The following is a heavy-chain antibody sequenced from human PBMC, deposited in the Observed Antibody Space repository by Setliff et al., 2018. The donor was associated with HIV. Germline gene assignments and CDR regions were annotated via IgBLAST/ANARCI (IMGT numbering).Heavy chain of an antibody. CDR3: GRGSRITIFGVVKGTNWFDP. CDR1: GDSISRYY. D-gene: IGHD3-3*01. CDR2: IYYSGST. J-gene: IGHJ5*02. V-gene: IGHV4-59*12. Sequence: PSETLSLTCTVSGDSISRYYWSWIRQPPGKGLEWIGYIYYSGSTNYNPSLKSRVTISVDTSKNQFSLKLNSVTAADTAVYYCGRGSRITIFGVVKGTNWFDPWGQGTLVTVSS.